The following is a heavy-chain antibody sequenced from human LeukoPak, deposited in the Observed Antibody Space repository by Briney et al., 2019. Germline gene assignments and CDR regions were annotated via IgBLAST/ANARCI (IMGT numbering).Heavy chain of an antibody. CDR3: ARGLGRRSVAARRDAFDI. V-gene: IGHV3-33*01. CDR2: IWYDGRNK. Sequence: PGRSLRLSCAASGFTFSSCGMHWVRQAPGKGLEWVAVIWYDGRNKVYADSVKGRFTISRDNSDNTLYLQMDSLRAEDAAVYYCARGLGRRSVAARRDAFDIWGQGTMVTVSP. CDR1: GFTFSSCG. D-gene: IGHD6-6*01. J-gene: IGHJ3*02.